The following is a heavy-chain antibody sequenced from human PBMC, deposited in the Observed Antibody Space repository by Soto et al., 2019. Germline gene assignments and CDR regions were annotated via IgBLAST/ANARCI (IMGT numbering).Heavy chain of an antibody. CDR3: ARDDWGPAQF. CDR2: IIPISGTS. Sequence: SVKVSCKTSGDTFSTSIINCVRQAPGQGLEWMGGIIPISGTSNYVQKFQGRVTITADESTSTAYMELSSLRAEDTAVYYCARDDWGPAQFWGPGTLVTVSS. V-gene: IGHV1-69*13. D-gene: IGHD2-2*01. CDR1: GDTFSTSI. J-gene: IGHJ4*02.